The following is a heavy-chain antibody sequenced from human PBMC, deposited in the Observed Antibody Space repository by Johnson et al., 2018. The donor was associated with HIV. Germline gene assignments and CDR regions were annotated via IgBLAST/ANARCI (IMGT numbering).Heavy chain of an antibody. CDR1: GFTFSDYY. D-gene: IGHD1-26*01. V-gene: IGHV3-11*04. CDR3: AKEWSAFDI. J-gene: IGHJ3*02. Sequence: QVQLVESGGGLVKPGGSLRLSCAASGFTFSDYYIHWIRQAPGKGLEWLAFITGRGTAIYADSVKGRFTISRDNAKSSVILQVNSLTAEDTVTYYCAKEWSAFDIWGQGTMVTVAA. CDR2: ITGRGTAI.